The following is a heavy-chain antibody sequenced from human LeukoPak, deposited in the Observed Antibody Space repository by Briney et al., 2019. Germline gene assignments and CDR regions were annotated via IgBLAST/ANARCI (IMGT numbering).Heavy chain of an antibody. CDR1: GYTFTSYA. J-gene: IGHJ4*02. D-gene: IGHD5-18*01. Sequence: GASVKVSCKASGYTFTSYAMHWVRQAPGQRLEWMGWINAGNGNTKYSQKFQGRVTITRDTSASTAYMELSSLRSEDTAVYYCARDSVPGPYSYCTYGYNDYWGQGTLVTVSS. CDR2: INAGNGNT. CDR3: ARDSVPGPYSYCTYGYNDY. V-gene: IGHV1-3*01.